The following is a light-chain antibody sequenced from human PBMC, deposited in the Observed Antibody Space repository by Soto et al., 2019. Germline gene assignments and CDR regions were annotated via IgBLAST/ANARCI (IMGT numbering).Light chain of an antibody. V-gene: IGKV4-1*01. CDR2: WAS. CDR3: QQYYSTPPYT. CDR1: QSVLYSPNNKYY. J-gene: IGKJ2*01. Sequence: DIVMTQSPDSLAVSLGERATINCKSSQSVLYSPNNKYYVAWYQQKPGQPPKLLIYWASTRESGVPDRFSGGGSGTDFTLTISSLQAEDVAVYYCQQYYSTPPYTFGQGTKLEIK.